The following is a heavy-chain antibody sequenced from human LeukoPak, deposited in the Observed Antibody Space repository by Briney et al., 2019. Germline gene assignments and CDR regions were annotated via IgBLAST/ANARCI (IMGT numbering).Heavy chain of an antibody. V-gene: IGHV3-30*02. Sequence: GGSLRLSCAASGFTFSSYGMHWVRQAPGKGLEWVAFIRYDGSNKYYADSVKGRFTISRDNAKNSLYLQMNSLRAEDTAVYYCARDSDYYYYYYMDVWGKGTTVTVSS. J-gene: IGHJ6*03. CDR1: GFTFSSYG. CDR3: ARDSDYYYYYYMDV. CDR2: IRYDGSNK.